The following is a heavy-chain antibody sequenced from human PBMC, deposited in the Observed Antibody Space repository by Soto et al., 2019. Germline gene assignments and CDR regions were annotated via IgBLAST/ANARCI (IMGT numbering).Heavy chain of an antibody. CDR1: GGTFSRYS. V-gene: IGHV1-69*08. CDR2: IIPIFGIA. Sequence: QVQLVQSGAEVKKPGSSVKVSCKASGGTFSRYSITWVRQAPGHGLEWIGRIIPIFGIASYAQKFQGRVTIAAGEPTSTAYRELSSLRSDDTAVYYCAREDRDREAGLVPAAIDGMDVWGQGTTVTVSS. D-gene: IGHD2-2*01. J-gene: IGHJ6*02. CDR3: AREDRDREAGLVPAAIDGMDV.